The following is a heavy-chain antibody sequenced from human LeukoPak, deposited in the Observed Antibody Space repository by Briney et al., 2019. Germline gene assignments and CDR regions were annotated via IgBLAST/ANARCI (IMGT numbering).Heavy chain of an antibody. CDR1: GFTFSSYE. CDR3: ARDRLEPGIAVAGPCDY. D-gene: IGHD6-19*01. CDR2: ISSSGSTI. V-gene: IGHV3-48*03. Sequence: GGSLRLSCAASGFTFSSYEMNWVRQAPGKGLEWVSYISSSGSTIYYADTVKGRFTISRDNAKNSLYLQMNSLRAEDTAVYYCARDRLEPGIAVAGPCDYWGQGTLVTVSS. J-gene: IGHJ4*02.